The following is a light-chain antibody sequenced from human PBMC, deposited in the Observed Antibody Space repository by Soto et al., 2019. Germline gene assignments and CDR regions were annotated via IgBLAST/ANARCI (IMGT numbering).Light chain of an antibody. J-gene: IGKJ4*01. Sequence: DIQLTQPPSSLSASVGDRVTIPCGASQGIRSFLNWLQLKPGKAPKLLIYAASTLQSGVPSRFSGSGSGTDFTLTISSLQPEDSAVYYCQQGYSPLLSFGGGTRVEIK. CDR2: AAS. CDR1: QGIRSF. V-gene: IGKV1-39*01. CDR3: QQGYSPLLS.